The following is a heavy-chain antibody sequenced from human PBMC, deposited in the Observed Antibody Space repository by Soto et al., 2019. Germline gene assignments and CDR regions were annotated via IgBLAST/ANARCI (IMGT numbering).Heavy chain of an antibody. CDR2: ISGSGGST. J-gene: IGHJ4*02. CDR1: GFTFSSYA. V-gene: IGHV3-23*01. CDR3: AKVGYCSGGSCFYDY. D-gene: IGHD2-15*01. Sequence: EVQLLESGGGLVQPGGSLRLSCAASGFTFSSYAMSWVRQAPGKGLEWVSAISGSGGSTYYADSVKGRFTISRDNSKNTLYLQRNSLIAEDTAVYYCAKVGYCSGGSCFYDYWGQGTLVTVSS.